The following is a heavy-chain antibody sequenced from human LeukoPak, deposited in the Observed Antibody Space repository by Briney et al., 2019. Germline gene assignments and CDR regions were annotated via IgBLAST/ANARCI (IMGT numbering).Heavy chain of an antibody. V-gene: IGHV4-34*01. J-gene: IGHJ5*02. D-gene: IGHD2-15*01. CDR3: ARLRISWFDP. CDR1: GGSFSGYY. Sequence: PSETLSLTCAVYGGSFSGYYWSWIRHPPGKGLEWMGEINHSGSTNYNPSLKSRVTISVDTSKKQFSLKLSSVTAADTAVYYCARLRISWFDPWGQGTLVTVSS. CDR2: INHSGST.